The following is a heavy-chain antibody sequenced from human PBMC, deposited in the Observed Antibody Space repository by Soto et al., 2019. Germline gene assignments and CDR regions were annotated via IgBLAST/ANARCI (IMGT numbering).Heavy chain of an antibody. D-gene: IGHD5-18*01. V-gene: IGHV1-69*13. CDR3: ASRGYSYGSDYYYYYGMDV. CDR2: IIPIFGTA. Sequence: SVKVSCKASGGTFSSYAISWVRQAPGQGLEWMGGIIPIFGTANYAQKFQGRVTITADESTSTAYMELSSLRSEDTAVYYCASRGYSYGSDYYYYYGMDVWGQGTTVTVSS. CDR1: GGTFSSYA. J-gene: IGHJ6*02.